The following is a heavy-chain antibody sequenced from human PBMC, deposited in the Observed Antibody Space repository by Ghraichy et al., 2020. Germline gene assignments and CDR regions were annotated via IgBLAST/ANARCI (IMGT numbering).Heavy chain of an antibody. Sequence: ASVKVSCKASGYTFTDYYMHWVRQAPGQGLEWMGWINPKSGGTNYVQKLQGRVTMTRDTSISTAYKELTRLRSDDTAVYYCARENSYFDSWGQGTLVTVSS. V-gene: IGHV1-2*02. CDR1: GYTFTDYY. J-gene: IGHJ4*02. CDR2: INPKSGGT. CDR3: ARENSYFDS.